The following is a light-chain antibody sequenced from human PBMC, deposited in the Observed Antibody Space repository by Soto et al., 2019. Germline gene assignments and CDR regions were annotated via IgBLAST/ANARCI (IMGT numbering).Light chain of an antibody. V-gene: IGLV2-23*01. CDR3: CSYAGSIGVV. CDR1: SSDVGSYNL. CDR2: EGS. J-gene: IGLJ2*01. Sequence: QSVLTQPASVSGSPGQSITISCTGTSSDVGSYNLVSWYQQHPSKAPKLMIYEGSKRPSGVSNRFSGSKSGNTASLTISGLQAEDEADYYCCSYAGSIGVVFGGGTKLTVL.